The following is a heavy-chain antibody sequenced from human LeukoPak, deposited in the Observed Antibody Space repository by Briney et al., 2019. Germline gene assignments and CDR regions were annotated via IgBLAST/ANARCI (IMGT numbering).Heavy chain of an antibody. V-gene: IGHV5-51*01. CDR2: IYPGDSDT. CDR3: ARHKKPYYYDSSGYSPSPLGD. D-gene: IGHD3-22*01. Sequence: GESLKISCKGSGYSFTSYWIGWVRQMPGKGLEWMGIIYPGDSDTRYSSSFQGQVTISADKSISPAYLQWSSLKAPDTAMYYCARHKKPYYYDSSGYSPSPLGDWGQGTLVTVSS. CDR1: GYSFTSYW. J-gene: IGHJ4*02.